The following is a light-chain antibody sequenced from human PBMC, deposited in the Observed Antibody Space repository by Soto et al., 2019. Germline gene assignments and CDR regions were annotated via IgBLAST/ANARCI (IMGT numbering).Light chain of an antibody. Sequence: EIVLTQSPGTLSLSPGERATLSCRASQSVSSSYLAWYQQKPGQAPRLLIYGASSRATGIPDRFSGSGSGTDFTLTISRLEPEDFAVYYCQQYGSSPLTFAGGPKVAIK. V-gene: IGKV3-20*01. CDR1: QSVSSSY. CDR3: QQYGSSPLT. J-gene: IGKJ4*01. CDR2: GAS.